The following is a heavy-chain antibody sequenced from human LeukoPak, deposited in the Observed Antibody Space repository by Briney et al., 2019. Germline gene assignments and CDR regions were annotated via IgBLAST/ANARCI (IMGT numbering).Heavy chain of an antibody. Sequence: ASVKVSCKASGYTFTGYYMHWVRQAPGQGLEWMGWISTYNANTNYAQKFQGRVTMTTDTSTSTAYMELRSLRSDDTAVYYCARVGGYYYDSSGYEFWGQGTLVTVSS. V-gene: IGHV1-18*04. CDR2: ISTYNANT. D-gene: IGHD3-22*01. CDR3: ARVGGYYYDSSGYEF. J-gene: IGHJ4*02. CDR1: GYTFTGYY.